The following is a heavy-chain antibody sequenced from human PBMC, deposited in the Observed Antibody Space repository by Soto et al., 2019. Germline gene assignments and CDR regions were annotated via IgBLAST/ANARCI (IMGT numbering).Heavy chain of an antibody. D-gene: IGHD3-10*01. CDR3: AKDRGGYLDY. V-gene: IGHV3-30*18. CDR1: GFTFSSYG. Sequence: QVQLVESGGGVVQPGRSLRLSCAASGFTFSSYGMHWVRQAPGKGLEWVAVISYDGSNKYYADSVKGRFIISRDNSKNTLYLQMNSLRAEDTAVYYCAKDRGGYLDYWGQGTLVTVSS. CDR2: ISYDGSNK. J-gene: IGHJ4*02.